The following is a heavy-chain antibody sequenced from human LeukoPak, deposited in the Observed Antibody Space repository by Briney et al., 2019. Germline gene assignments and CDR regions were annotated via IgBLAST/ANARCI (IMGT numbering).Heavy chain of an antibody. CDR3: ARWFHSSSWYDYFDY. CDR1: GYTFTNYG. CDR2: IIPILGIA. Sequence: SVKVSCKASGYTFTNYGISWVRQAPGQGLEWMGRIIPILGIANYAQKFQGRVTITADKSTSTAYMELSSLRSEDTAVYYCARWFHSSSWYDYFDYWGQGTLVTVSS. V-gene: IGHV1-69*04. D-gene: IGHD6-13*01. J-gene: IGHJ4*02.